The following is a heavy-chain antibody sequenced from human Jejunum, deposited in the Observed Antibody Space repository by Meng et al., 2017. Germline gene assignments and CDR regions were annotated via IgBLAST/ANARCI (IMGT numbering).Heavy chain of an antibody. V-gene: IGHV4-4*02. J-gene: IGHJ4*02. Sequence: QVQFEGPGPGLGKLSESRSLAGVVFVGAISSVYWWTWVRQSPGKGLEWIGEIYHSGSTNYNPSLKSRVTISVDKSKNQFSLKLTSVTAADTAVYYCARGGYYSFDYWGQGTLVTVSS. CDR1: VGAISSVYW. CDR3: ARGGYYSFDY. D-gene: IGHD5-18*01. CDR2: IYHSGST.